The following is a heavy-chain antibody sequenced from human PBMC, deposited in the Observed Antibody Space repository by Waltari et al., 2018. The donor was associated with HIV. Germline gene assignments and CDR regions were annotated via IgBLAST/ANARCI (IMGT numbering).Heavy chain of an antibody. J-gene: IGHJ4*02. CDR1: GFTFSIYA. CDR3: ARDLARHYFDY. Sequence: QVQLVESGGGVVQPGRSLRLSCAASGFTFSIYAMHWGRQAPGKGLEWVAVISYDGSNKYYADSVKGRFTISRDNSKNTLYLQMNSLRAEDTAVYYCARDLARHYFDYWGQGTLVTVSS. CDR2: ISYDGSNK. V-gene: IGHV3-30*01. D-gene: IGHD3-3*02.